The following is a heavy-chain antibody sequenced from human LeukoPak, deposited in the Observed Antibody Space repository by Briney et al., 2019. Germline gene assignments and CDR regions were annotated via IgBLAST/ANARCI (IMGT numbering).Heavy chain of an antibody. CDR3: ARQYYDFWSGYYMYYYGMDV. V-gene: IGHV4-39*01. D-gene: IGHD3-3*01. CDR1: GGSISSSSYY. CDR2: IYYSGST. Sequence: SETLSLTCTVSGGSISSSSYYWGWIRQPPGKGLEWIGSIYYSGSTYYNPSLKSRVTISVDTSKNQFPLKLSSVTAADTAVYYCARQYYDFWSGYYMYYYGMDVWGQGTTVTVSS. J-gene: IGHJ6*02.